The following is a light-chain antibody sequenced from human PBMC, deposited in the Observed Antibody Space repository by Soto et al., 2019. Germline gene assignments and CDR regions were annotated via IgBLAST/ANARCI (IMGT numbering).Light chain of an antibody. CDR2: DAS. CDR1: QSVSSY. Sequence: IVLTQSPATLSFSPGERATLSCRASQSVSSYLAWYQQKPGQAPRLLIYDASNRATGIPARFSGSGSGTDFTLTISSLEHEDFAVYLCQQYAHVPLTFGPGTKVHIX. V-gene: IGKV3-11*01. J-gene: IGKJ1*01. CDR3: QQYAHVPLT.